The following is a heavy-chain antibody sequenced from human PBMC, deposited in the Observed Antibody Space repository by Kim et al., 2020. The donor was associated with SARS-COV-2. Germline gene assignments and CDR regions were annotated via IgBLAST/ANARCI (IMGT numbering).Heavy chain of an antibody. J-gene: IGHJ2*01. V-gene: IGHV1-46*01. Sequence: YAQKFQGRVTMTRDTSTSAVYMELSSLRSEDTAVYYCARAGSSGRGYFDLWGRGTLVTVSS. D-gene: IGHD6-25*01. CDR3: ARAGSSGRGYFDL.